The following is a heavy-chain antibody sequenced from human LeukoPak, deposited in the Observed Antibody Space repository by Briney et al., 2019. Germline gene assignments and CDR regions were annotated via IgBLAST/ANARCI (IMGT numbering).Heavy chain of an antibody. Sequence: GGSLRLSCAASGFTFSSYAMHWVRQAPGKGLEWVAVISYDGSNKYYADSVKGRFTISRDNSKNTLYLQMNSLRAEDTAVYYCARDLTPYYDFWSGYYGPPGFDYWGQGTLVTVSS. CDR2: ISYDGSNK. CDR1: GFTFSSYA. V-gene: IGHV3-30*04. J-gene: IGHJ4*02. CDR3: ARDLTPYYDFWSGYYGPPGFDY. D-gene: IGHD3-3*01.